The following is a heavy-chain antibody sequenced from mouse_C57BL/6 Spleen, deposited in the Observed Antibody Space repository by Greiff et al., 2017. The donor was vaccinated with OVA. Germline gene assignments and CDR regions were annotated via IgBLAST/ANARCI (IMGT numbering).Heavy chain of an antibody. CDR1: GFNIKNTY. J-gene: IGHJ2*01. D-gene: IGHD2-5*01. CDR3: ARGDSNQYYFDY. V-gene: IGHV14-3*01. Sequence: EVNVVESVAELVRPGASVKLSCTASGFNIKNTYMHWVKQRPEQGLEWIGRIDPANGNTKYAPKFQGKATITADTSSNTAYLQLSSLTSEDTAIYYCARGDSNQYYFDYWGQGTTLTVSS. CDR2: IDPANGNT.